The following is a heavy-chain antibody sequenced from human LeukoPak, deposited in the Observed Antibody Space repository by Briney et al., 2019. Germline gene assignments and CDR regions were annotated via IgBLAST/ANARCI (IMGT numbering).Heavy chain of an antibody. J-gene: IGHJ6*02. CDR1: GDSVSSSNYY. CDR2: IYYGGNT. Sequence: PSETLSLTCAVSGDSVSSSNYYWSWIRQPPGKGLEWIGYIYYGGNTNYNPSLQSRVTISVDTSKSQFSLKLSSVTAADTAVYYCARDLRSSSSSGIDYYGMDVWGQGTTVTVSS. V-gene: IGHV4-61*01. D-gene: IGHD6-6*01. CDR3: ARDLRSSSSSGIDYYGMDV.